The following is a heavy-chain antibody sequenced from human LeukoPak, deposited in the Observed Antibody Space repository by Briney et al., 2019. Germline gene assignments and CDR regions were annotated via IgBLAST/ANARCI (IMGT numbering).Heavy chain of an antibody. D-gene: IGHD3-3*01. CDR2: INPSGGST. J-gene: IGHJ4*02. V-gene: IGHV1-46*01. CDR3: ARGMAIFGVTDY. Sequence: GASVKVSCKASGYTFTSYYMHWVRQAPGQGLEWMGIINPSGGSTSYAQKFQDRVTMTRDTSTSTAYMELSSLRSEDTAVYYCARGMAIFGVTDYWGQGTLVTVSS. CDR1: GYTFTSYY.